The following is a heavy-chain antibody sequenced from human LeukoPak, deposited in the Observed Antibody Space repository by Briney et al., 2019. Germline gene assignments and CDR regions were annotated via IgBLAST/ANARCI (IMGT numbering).Heavy chain of an antibody. CDR3: AREVGGYDFGGYNWFDP. Sequence: GGSLRLSCAASGFTVSSNYMSWARQAPGKGLEWVSVIYSGGSTYYADSVKGRFTISRDNSKNTLYLQMNSLRAEDTAVYYCAREVGGYDFGGYNWFDPWGQGTLVTVSS. CDR1: GFTVSSNY. CDR2: IYSGGST. J-gene: IGHJ5*02. V-gene: IGHV3-66*01. D-gene: IGHD5-12*01.